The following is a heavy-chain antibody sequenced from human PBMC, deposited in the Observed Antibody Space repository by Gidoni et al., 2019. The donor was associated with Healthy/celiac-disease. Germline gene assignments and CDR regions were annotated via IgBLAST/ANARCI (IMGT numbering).Heavy chain of an antibody. D-gene: IGHD3-9*01. CDR3: ARVRALNGYYIDY. J-gene: IGHJ4*02. V-gene: IGHV4-59*01. CDR1: GGSISSYY. CDR2: IYYSVST. Sequence: QVQLQESGPGLVKPSETLSLTCTVSGGSISSYYWSWIRQPPGKGLEWIGYIYYSVSTNYNPSLKSRVTISVDTSKNQFSLKLSSVTAADTAVYYCARVRALNGYYIDYWGQGTLVTVSS.